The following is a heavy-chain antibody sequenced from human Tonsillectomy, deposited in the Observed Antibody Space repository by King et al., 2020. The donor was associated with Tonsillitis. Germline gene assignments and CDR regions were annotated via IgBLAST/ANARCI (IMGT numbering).Heavy chain of an antibody. CDR2: IIPILGIA. CDR1: GGTFSSYA. CDR3: LVVVAASWAFDI. D-gene: IGHD2-15*01. V-gene: IGHV1-69*04. J-gene: IGHJ3*02. Sequence: QLVQSGAEVKKPGSSVKVSCKASGGTFSSYAISWVRQAPGQGLEWMGRIIPILGIANYAQKFQGRVTITADKSTSTAYMELSSLRSEDTAVYYCLVVVAASWAFDIWGQGTVVTVSS.